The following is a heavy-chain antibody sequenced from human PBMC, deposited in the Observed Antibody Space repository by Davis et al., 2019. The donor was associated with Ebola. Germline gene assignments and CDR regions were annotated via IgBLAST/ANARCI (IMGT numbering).Heavy chain of an antibody. D-gene: IGHD3-16*01. CDR1: GFIFTNYY. CDR2: INQDGSWK. Sequence: PGGSLRLSCAASGFIFTNYYMSWVRQAPGKGLEWVANINQDGSWKNYLDSVKGRFTISRDNSKNTLSLQMNSLRAEDTAVYYCAKGNYVWGSLSTNDYWGQGTLVTVSS. V-gene: IGHV3-7*03. CDR3: AKGNYVWGSLSTNDY. J-gene: IGHJ4*02.